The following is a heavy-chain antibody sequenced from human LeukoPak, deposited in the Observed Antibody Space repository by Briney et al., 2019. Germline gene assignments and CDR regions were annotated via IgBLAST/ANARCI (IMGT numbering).Heavy chain of an antibody. CDR2: INHSGST. V-gene: IGHV4-34*01. D-gene: IGHD5-12*01. Sequence: SETLSLTCTVSGGSISGYYWSWIRQPPGKGLEWIGEINHSGSTNYNPSPKSRVTISVDTSKNQFSLKLSSVTAADTAVYYCALSPGYSGYAYYFDYWGQGTLVTVSS. CDR3: ALSPGYSGYAYYFDY. CDR1: GGSISGYY. J-gene: IGHJ4*02.